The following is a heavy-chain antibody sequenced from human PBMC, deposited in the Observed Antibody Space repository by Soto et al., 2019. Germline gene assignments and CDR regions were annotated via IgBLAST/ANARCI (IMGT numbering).Heavy chain of an antibody. D-gene: IGHD6-19*01. V-gene: IGHV3-30*18. CDR2: ISYDGSNK. CDR3: AKDLAVVRWLEETHYGMDV. J-gene: IGHJ6*02. Sequence: QVQLVESGGGVVQPGRSLRLSCAASGFTFSSYGMHWVRQAPGKGLEWVAVISYDGSNKYYADSVKGRFTISRDNSKNTLYLQMNSLRAEDTAVYYCAKDLAVVRWLEETHYGMDVWGQGTTVTVSS. CDR1: GFTFSSYG.